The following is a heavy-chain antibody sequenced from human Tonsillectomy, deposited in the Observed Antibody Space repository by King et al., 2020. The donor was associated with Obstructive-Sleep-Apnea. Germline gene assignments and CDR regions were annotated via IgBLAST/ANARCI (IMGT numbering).Heavy chain of an antibody. V-gene: IGHV2-5*02. CDR2: IYCDDDK. CDR1: GFSLSARGVS. J-gene: IGHJ4*02. D-gene: IGHD3-16*01. CDR3: AHRSWGSYYFDY. Sequence: TLKESGPTLVKPTQTLTLTCTFSGFSLSARGVSVGWVRQPPGKALEWLALIYCDDDKRYSPSLKNMLTITKDTSKNQVVLTMTNMDPVDTATYYCAHRSWGSYYFDYWGQGTLVTVSS.